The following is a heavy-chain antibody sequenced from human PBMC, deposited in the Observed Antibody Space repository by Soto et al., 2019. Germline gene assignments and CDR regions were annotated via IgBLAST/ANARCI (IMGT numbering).Heavy chain of an antibody. CDR3: AKDATGEYYFDY. J-gene: IGHJ4*02. D-gene: IGHD7-27*01. V-gene: IGHV3-23*01. CDR1: GFTFSSYS. Sequence: GWSLRLSCAASGFTFSSYSMSWVRQAPGKGLEWVSAISGSGGRTYSADSVKGLFTITRDNSKNTLYLQMNSVRAEYRAVDYCAKDATGEYYFDYWGQGTLVTVSS. CDR2: ISGSGGRT.